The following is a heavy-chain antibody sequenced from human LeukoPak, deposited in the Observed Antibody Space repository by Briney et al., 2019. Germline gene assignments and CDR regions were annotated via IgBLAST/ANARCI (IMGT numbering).Heavy chain of an antibody. D-gene: IGHD3-16*01. CDR2: IGDAGT. Sequence: GGSLRLSCAASGFTFNDFAMTWVRQAPGKELEWVSSIGDAGTYYADSVKGRFTISRDNSKNMLYLQLNSLRAGDTATYYCAKNLGPFDVRGQGTMVTASS. CDR1: GFTFNDFA. J-gene: IGHJ3*01. CDR3: AKNLGPFDV. V-gene: IGHV3-23*01.